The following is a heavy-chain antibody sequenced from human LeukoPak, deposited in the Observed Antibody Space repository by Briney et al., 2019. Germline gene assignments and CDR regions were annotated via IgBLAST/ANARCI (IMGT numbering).Heavy chain of an antibody. V-gene: IGHV3-15*01. CDR2: IKSKTDGGTT. Sequence: PGGSLRLSCAASGFTFSNAWMSWVRQAPGKGLEWVGRIKSKTDGGTTDYAAPVKGRFTISRDDSKNTLYLQMNSLKTEGTAVYYCTTDFPPWYNWNDVPFDYWGQGTLVTVPS. D-gene: IGHD1-1*01. J-gene: IGHJ4*02. CDR1: GFTFSNAW. CDR3: TTDFPPWYNWNDVPFDY.